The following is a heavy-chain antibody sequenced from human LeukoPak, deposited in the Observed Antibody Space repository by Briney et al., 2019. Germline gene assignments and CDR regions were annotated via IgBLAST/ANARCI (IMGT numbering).Heavy chain of an antibody. CDR1: GGSISSYY. CDR2: IYYSGST. D-gene: IGHD5-12*01. Sequence: PSETLSLTCTVSGGSISSYYWSWIRQPPGKGLEWIGYIYYSGSTNYNPSLKSRVTISVDTSKNQFSLKLSSVTAADTAVCYCARASSGYDSYYYYYYMDVWGKGTTVTVSS. J-gene: IGHJ6*03. V-gene: IGHV4-59*08. CDR3: ARASSGYDSYYYYYYMDV.